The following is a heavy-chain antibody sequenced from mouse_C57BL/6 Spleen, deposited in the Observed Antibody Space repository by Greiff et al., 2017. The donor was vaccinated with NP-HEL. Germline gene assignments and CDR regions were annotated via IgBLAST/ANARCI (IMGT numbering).Heavy chain of an antibody. V-gene: IGHV1-82*01. CDR1: GYAFSSSW. Sequence: QVQLQQSGPELVKPGASVKISCKASGYAFSSSWMNWVKQRPGKGLEWIGRIYPGDGDTNYNGKFKGKATLTADKSSSTAYMQLSSLTSEDSAVSFCARGYYYGSSYAMDYWGQGTSVTVSS. J-gene: IGHJ4*01. CDR2: IYPGDGDT. CDR3: ARGYYYGSSYAMDY. D-gene: IGHD1-1*01.